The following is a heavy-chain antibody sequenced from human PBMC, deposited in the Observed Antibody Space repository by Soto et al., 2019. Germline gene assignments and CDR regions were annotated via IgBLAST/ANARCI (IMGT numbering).Heavy chain of an antibody. CDR2: ISSSDTTI. CDR3: ARGTTYYDILTGYDY. Sequence: GGSLRLSCAASAFTFSTYAMSWVRQAPGKGLEWVSYISSSDTTIYYADSVKGRFTISRDNTKNSLYLQMNSLRAEDTALYYCARGTTYYDILTGYDYWGQGTLVTVSS. D-gene: IGHD3-9*01. J-gene: IGHJ4*02. CDR1: AFTFSTYA. V-gene: IGHV3-48*01.